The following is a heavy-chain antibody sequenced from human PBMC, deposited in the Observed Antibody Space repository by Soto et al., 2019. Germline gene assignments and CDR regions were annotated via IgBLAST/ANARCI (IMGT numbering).Heavy chain of an antibody. Sequence: SGKVSCKPSGYTFTGYYMHSLLQAPVQVLEWMGWINPNSGGTNYAQKFQGGVTMTRDTSISTAYMELSRLRSDDTAVYYCARGGAGGRHYYYYGMDVWGQGTTVTVSS. CDR1: GYTFTGYY. V-gene: IGHV1-2*02. D-gene: IGHD1-26*01. J-gene: IGHJ6*02. CDR3: ARGGAGGRHYYYYGMDV. CDR2: INPNSGGT.